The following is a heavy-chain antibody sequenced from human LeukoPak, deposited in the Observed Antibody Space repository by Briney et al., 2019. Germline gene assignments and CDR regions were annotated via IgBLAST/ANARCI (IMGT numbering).Heavy chain of an antibody. CDR1: GFTFSGYG. D-gene: IGHD2-8*01. V-gene: IGHV3-30*02. CDR2: IRSDGSKE. J-gene: IGHJ4*02. Sequence: PGGSLRLSCAASGFTFSGYGIHWVRQAPGKGLEWVAFIRSDGSKEFYADSVKGRFTISRDNSKNTLYLQVNSLRVEDTAVYYCAKGNGYYFDYWGQGTLVIVSS. CDR3: AKGNGYYFDY.